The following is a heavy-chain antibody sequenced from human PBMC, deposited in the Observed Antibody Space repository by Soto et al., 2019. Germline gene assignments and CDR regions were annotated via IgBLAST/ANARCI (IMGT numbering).Heavy chain of an antibody. CDR1: GSYTSNSSYY. CDR2: IYYSAST. Sequence: SETLSVTSTFAGSYTSNSSYYWGWIRQPPGKGLGWIESIYYSASTYYNPSLKSRITMSVDTSKNQSSLKLSSVTAADTAVYYCARLFTGPDRLDVFDYWGQGTLVTVSS. CDR3: ARLFTGPDRLDVFDY. J-gene: IGHJ4*02. V-gene: IGHV4-39*01. D-gene: IGHD2-2*03.